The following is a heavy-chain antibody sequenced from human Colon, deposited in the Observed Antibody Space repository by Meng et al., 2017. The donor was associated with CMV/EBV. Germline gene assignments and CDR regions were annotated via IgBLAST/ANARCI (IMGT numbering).Heavy chain of an antibody. V-gene: IGHV3-30*04. J-gene: IGHJ4*02. D-gene: IGHD6-13*01. Sequence: CAASGFTFSDYAMHWVRQAPGTGLQWVALISYDGNHTYYGDSMKGRVTISRDNSRNTLYLQMDSLRPEDTATFYCATNIAAAGLDYWGQGTLVTVSS. CDR3: ATNIAAAGLDY. CDR2: ISYDGNHT. CDR1: GFTFSDYA.